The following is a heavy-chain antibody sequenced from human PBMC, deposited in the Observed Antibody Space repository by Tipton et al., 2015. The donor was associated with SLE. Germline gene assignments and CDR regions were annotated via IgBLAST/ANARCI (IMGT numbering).Heavy chain of an antibody. CDR1: GGSFSGYY. Sequence: TLSLTCAVYGGSFSGYYWSWIRQPPGKGLEWIGEINHSGSTNYNPSLKSRVTISVDTSKNQFSLKLSSVTAADTAVYYCARGEVGAMDGYYYGMDVWGQGTTVTVSS. V-gene: IGHV4-34*01. J-gene: IGHJ6*02. CDR3: ARGEVGAMDGYYYGMDV. D-gene: IGHD1-26*01. CDR2: INHSGST.